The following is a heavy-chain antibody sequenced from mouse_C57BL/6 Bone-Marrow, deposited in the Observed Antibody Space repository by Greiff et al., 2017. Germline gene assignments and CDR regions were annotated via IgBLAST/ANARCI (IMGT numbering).Heavy chain of an antibody. Sequence: EVQLVESGGGLVKPGGSLKLSCAASGFTFSSYAMSWVRQTPEKRLEWVATISDGGSYTYYPDNVKGRFTISRDNAKNNLYLQMSHLESEDTAMYYCARELAIYEAWFAYWGQGTLVTGSA. CDR1: GFTFSSYA. D-gene: IGHD1-3*01. CDR3: ARELAIYEAWFAY. V-gene: IGHV5-4*01. CDR2: ISDGGSYT. J-gene: IGHJ3*01.